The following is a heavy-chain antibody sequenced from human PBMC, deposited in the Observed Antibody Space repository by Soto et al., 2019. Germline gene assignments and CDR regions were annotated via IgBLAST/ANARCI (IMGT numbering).Heavy chain of an antibody. Sequence: EVQLLESGGGLVQPGGSRRLSCAASGFTFSSYAMWWVRQAPGKGLECVSAISGGGETTYYADSVKGRFTISRDNSKNTLYLQMNSLRAEDTAVYYCAFNSGSGSYYFDYWCQGTLVTVSS. V-gene: IGHV3-23*01. CDR3: AFNSGSGSYYFDY. CDR2: ISGGGETT. D-gene: IGHD3-10*01. CDR1: GFTFSSYA. J-gene: IGHJ4*02.